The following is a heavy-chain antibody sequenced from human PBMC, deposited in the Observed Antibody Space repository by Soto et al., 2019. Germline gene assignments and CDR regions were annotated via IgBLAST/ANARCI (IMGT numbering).Heavy chain of an antibody. CDR2: ISGSGGST. V-gene: IGHV3-23*01. D-gene: IGHD2-2*01. J-gene: IGHJ4*02. CDR3: VKGGGYCSSTSCPPAY. Sequence: EVQLLESGGGLVQPGGSLRLSCAASAFTFSSYAMTWVRQAPGKGLEWVSGISGSGGSTYYADSVKGRFTISRDNSKNTLYLQMNSLRAEDTAVYYCVKGGGYCSSTSCPPAYWGQGTLVTVSS. CDR1: AFTFSSYA.